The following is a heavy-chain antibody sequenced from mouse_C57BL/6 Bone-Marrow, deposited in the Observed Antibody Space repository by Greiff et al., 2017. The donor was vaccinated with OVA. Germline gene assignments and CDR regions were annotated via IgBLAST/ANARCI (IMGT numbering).Heavy chain of an antibody. CDR2: IDPENGDT. Sequence: VQLQQSGAELVRPGASVKLSCTASGFNIKDDYMHWVKQRPEQGLEWIGWIDPENGDTEYASQFQGKATITADTSSNTAYLQLSSLTSEDTAVYYCTLYYYGSSYWYFDVWGTGTTVTVSS. D-gene: IGHD1-1*01. J-gene: IGHJ1*03. CDR1: GFNIKDDY. CDR3: TLYYYGSSYWYFDV. V-gene: IGHV14-4*01.